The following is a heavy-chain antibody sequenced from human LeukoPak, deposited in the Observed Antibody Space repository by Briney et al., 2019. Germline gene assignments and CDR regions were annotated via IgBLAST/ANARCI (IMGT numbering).Heavy chain of an antibody. CDR3: ARVGDFYDAFGI. CDR2: IYYSGST. Sequence: PSETLSLTCTVSGGSVSSGSYYWSWIRQPPGKGLEWIGYIYYSGSTNYNPSLKSRVTISVDTSKNQFSLKLSSVTAADTAVYYCARVGDFYDAFGIWGQGTMVTVSS. CDR1: GGSVSSGSYY. D-gene: IGHD2/OR15-2a*01. J-gene: IGHJ3*02. V-gene: IGHV4-61*01.